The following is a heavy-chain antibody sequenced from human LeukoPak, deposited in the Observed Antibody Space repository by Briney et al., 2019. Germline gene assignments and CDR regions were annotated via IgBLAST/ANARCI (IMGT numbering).Heavy chain of an antibody. V-gene: IGHV4-59*11. Sequence: PSETLSLTCTVSGGSISSHYWSWIRQPPGKGLEWIGYIYYSGSTNYNPSPKSRVTISVDTSKNQFSLKLSSVTAADTAVYYCAREGGYYYGYFDYWGQGTLVTVSS. D-gene: IGHD3-22*01. CDR1: GGSISSHY. CDR3: AREGGYYYGYFDY. CDR2: IYYSGST. J-gene: IGHJ4*02.